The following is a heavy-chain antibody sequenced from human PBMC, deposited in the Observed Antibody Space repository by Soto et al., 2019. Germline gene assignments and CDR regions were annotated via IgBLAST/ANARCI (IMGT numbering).Heavy chain of an antibody. D-gene: IGHD2-8*01. CDR2: IYPGDSDT. CDR1: GYSFTSYW. Sequence: EVQLVQSGAEVKKPGESLKISCKGSGYSFTSYWIGWVRQRPGKGLGWMGSIYPGDSDTRYSPSFQVQVTISADKSISTAYLQWSSLKASDTAMYYCARHADCTNGVCYHLDAFDIWGQGTMVTVSS. CDR3: ARHADCTNGVCYHLDAFDI. J-gene: IGHJ3*02. V-gene: IGHV5-51*01.